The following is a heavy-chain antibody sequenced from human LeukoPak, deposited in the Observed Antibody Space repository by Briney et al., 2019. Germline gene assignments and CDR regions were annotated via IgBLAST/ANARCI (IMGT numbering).Heavy chain of an antibody. CDR3: ALYLRVRGDY. V-gene: IGHV3-23*01. D-gene: IGHD3-10*01. Sequence: GGSLRLSRAASGFTFSNHAMMWVRQAPGGGLEWVSAISGVGVSTYYTDSVKGRFTISRDNSTNTLYLQMNSLRAEDTAVYYCALYLRVRGDYWGQGTLVSVSS. CDR2: ISGVGVST. J-gene: IGHJ4*02. CDR1: GFTFSNHA.